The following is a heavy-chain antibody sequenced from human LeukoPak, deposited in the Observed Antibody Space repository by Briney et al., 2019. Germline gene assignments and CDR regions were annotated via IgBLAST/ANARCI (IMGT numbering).Heavy chain of an antibody. CDR1: GFTFSSHW. CDR2: IKKDGSEK. V-gene: IGHV3-7*01. CDR3: ARDLSGIAGYTYGRGIDY. J-gene: IGHJ4*02. D-gene: IGHD5-18*01. Sequence: GGSLRLSCAASGFTFSSHWMSWVRQAPGKGLEWVANIKKDGSEKYCVDAVKGRFTISRDNAKTSLYLQMNSLRAEDTAVYYCARDLSGIAGYTYGRGIDYWGQGTLVTVSS.